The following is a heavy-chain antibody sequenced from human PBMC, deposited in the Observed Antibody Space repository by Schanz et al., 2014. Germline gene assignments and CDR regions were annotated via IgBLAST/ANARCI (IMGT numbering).Heavy chain of an antibody. Sequence: QVQLVQSGAEVKKPGASVKVSCKASGYTFTSYDINWVRQAPGQGLEWMGWMNPTTGNTGYAQKFQGRVTMTRNTSISTAFMELSGLRSEDTAVYYCARENLNWEAFDIWGQGTVVTVSS. V-gene: IGHV1-8*01. CDR1: GYTFTSYD. J-gene: IGHJ3*02. CDR2: MNPTTGNT. D-gene: IGHD7-27*01. CDR3: ARENLNWEAFDI.